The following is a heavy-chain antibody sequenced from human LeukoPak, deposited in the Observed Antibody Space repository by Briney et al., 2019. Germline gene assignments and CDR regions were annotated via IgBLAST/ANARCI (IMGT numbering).Heavy chain of an antibody. CDR2: INWNGGST. J-gene: IGHJ3*02. CDR3: ARSSGSSGLDAFDI. Sequence: TGGSLRLSCAASGFTFDDYGMSWVRQAPGKGLEWVSGINWNGGSTGYADSVKGRFTISSDNAKNSLYLQMNSLRAEDTALYYCARSSGSSGLDAFDIWGQGTMVTVSS. CDR1: GFTFDDYG. V-gene: IGHV3-20*04. D-gene: IGHD1-26*01.